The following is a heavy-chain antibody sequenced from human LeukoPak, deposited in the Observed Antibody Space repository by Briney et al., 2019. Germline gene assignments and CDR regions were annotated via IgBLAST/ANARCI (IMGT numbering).Heavy chain of an antibody. Sequence: GGSLRLSCAASGFTFSNYWMHWVRQAPGKGLVWVSRIYNDGSSTSYADSVKGRFTISRDNAKSTLYLQMNSLRAEDTAVYYCARAGSYSGSYGGWFDPWGQGTLVTVSS. CDR2: IYNDGSST. D-gene: IGHD1-26*01. CDR1: GFTFSNYW. V-gene: IGHV3-74*01. J-gene: IGHJ5*02. CDR3: ARAGSYSGSYGGWFDP.